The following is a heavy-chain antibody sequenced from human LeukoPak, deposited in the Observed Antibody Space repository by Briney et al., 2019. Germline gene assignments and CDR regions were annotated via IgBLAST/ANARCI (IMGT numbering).Heavy chain of an antibody. J-gene: IGHJ6*02. CDR1: YA. Sequence: YAXXXXGQXXGKGLEWVAXIXXXGSNKYYADSVKGRFTISRDNSKNTLYLQMNSLRAEDTAVYYCARTGSGSYYNYYYYGMDVWGQGTTVTVSS. V-gene: IGHV3-30-3*01. CDR2: IXXXGSNK. CDR3: ARTGSGSYYNYYYYGMDV. D-gene: IGHD3-10*01.